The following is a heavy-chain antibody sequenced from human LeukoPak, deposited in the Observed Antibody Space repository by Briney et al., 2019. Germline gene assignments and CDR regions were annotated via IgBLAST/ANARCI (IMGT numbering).Heavy chain of an antibody. V-gene: IGHV5-51*01. CDR1: GYSFTSYW. CDR3: ARGRFLEWFDY. CDR2: IYSGDSDT. D-gene: IGHD3-3*01. Sequence: GESLKISCKGSGYSFTSYWIGWVRQMPGKGLEWMGIIYSGDSDTGYSPSFQGQVTISADKSISTAYLQWSSLKASDTAMYYCARGRFLEWFDYRGQGTLVTVSS. J-gene: IGHJ4*02.